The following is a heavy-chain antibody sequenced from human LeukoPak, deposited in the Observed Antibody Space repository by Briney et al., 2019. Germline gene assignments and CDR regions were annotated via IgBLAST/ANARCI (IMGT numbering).Heavy chain of an antibody. J-gene: IGHJ1*01. CDR2: IWYDGSNK. Sequence: PGGSLRLSCAASGFTFSGYAMHWVRQAPGKGLEWVAVIWYDGSNKYYADSVNGRSTISRDNAKKTLYLQLNSLRAEDTAVYYCARVGPVWGTPAGYFQHWGQGTLVTVSS. CDR3: ARVGPVWGTPAGYFQH. V-gene: IGHV3-33*01. D-gene: IGHD3-16*01. CDR1: GFTFSGYA.